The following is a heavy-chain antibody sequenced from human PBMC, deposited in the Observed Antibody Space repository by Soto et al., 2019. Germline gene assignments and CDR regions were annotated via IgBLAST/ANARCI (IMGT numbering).Heavy chain of an antibody. D-gene: IGHD6-19*01. CDR2: IYQSGVT. J-gene: IGHJ5*02. CDR3: AGMPYTSGLRFDP. V-gene: IGHV4-30-2*01. Sequence: SETLSLTCTVSGGSIDSGDYSWSWIRQPPGKALQWIGFIYQSGVTSYNPSLASRVSISLDRSNNQCSLKLKSVTAADTAVYFCAGMPYTSGLRFDPWGPGTLVTVSS. CDR1: GGSIDSGDYS.